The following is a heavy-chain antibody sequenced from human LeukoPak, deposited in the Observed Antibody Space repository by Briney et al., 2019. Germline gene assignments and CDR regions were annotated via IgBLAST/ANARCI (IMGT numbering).Heavy chain of an antibody. CDR3: ARDLSMGDAFDI. J-gene: IGHJ3*02. CDR2: IYGGGST. V-gene: IGHV3-53*01. D-gene: IGHD2/OR15-2a*01. CDR1: GFTVSSIY. Sequence: GGSLRLSCAASGFTVSSIYMTWVRQAPGKGLEWVSVIYGGGSTYYADSVRGRFTISRDNSKNTLYLQMNSLRAEDTAVYYCARDLSMGDAFDIWGQGTMVTVSS.